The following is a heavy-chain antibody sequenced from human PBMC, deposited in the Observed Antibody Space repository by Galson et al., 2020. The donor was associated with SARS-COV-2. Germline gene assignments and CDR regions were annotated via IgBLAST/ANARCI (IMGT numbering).Heavy chain of an antibody. CDR2: INPNSGGT. CDR1: GYTFTGYY. Sequence: ASVKVSCKASGYTFTGYYMHWVRQAPGQGLEWMGWINPNSGGTNYAQKFQGRVTMTRDTSISTAYMELSRLRSDDTAVYYCATRSPSIAAAGPVRYYYYGMDGWGQGTTVTVSS. CDR3: ATRSPSIAAAGPVRYYYYGMDG. V-gene: IGHV1-2*02. D-gene: IGHD6-13*01. J-gene: IGHJ6*02.